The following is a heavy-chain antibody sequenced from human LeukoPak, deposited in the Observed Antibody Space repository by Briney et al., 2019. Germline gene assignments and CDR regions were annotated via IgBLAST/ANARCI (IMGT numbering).Heavy chain of an antibody. CDR1: GFTFSSYA. Sequence: GGSLRLSCAASGFTFSSYAMSWVRQAPGKGLEWVSVIYGGGTTYYADSVKGRFTISRDNSKNTVYLQMNSLRAEDTAVYYCARSTSGYDYRVDYWGQGTLVTVSS. V-gene: IGHV3-53*01. CDR2: IYGGGTT. CDR3: ARSTSGYDYRVDY. J-gene: IGHJ4*02. D-gene: IGHD5-12*01.